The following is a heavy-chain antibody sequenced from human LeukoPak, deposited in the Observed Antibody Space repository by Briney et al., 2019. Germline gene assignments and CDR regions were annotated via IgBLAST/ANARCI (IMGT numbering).Heavy chain of an antibody. CDR3: TTASYSSGWSYYFAY. V-gene: IGHV3-21*01. J-gene: IGHJ4*02. CDR1: GFTFSGYS. Sequence: PGGSLRLSCAASGFTFSGYSMNWVRQAPGKGLEWVSSISSGSSFIYYAYSVKGRFTVSRDNAKNSLYLQMNSLRAEDTAVYYCTTASYSSGWSYYFAYWGQGTLVTVSS. D-gene: IGHD6-19*01. CDR2: ISSGSSFI.